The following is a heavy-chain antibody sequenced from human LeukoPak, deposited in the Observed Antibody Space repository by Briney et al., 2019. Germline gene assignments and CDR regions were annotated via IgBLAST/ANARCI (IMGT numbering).Heavy chain of an antibody. CDR2: INPNSGGT. CDR1: GYTFTGYY. J-gene: IGHJ5*02. D-gene: IGHD3-10*01. Sequence: ASVKVSCKASGYTFTGYYMHWVRQAPGQGLEWMGWINPNSGGTNYAQKFQGRVTMTRDTSISTAYMEPSRLRSDDTAVYYCARGRYYGSGPNWFDPWGQGTLVTVSS. V-gene: IGHV1-2*02. CDR3: ARGRYYGSGPNWFDP.